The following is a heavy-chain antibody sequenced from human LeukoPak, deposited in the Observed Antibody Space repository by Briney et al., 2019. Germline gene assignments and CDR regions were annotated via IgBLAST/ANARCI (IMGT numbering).Heavy chain of an antibody. CDR2: INPKSGGT. Sequence: ASVTLSCKASGYTFTGYYMHWVRQAPGQGLEWMGWINPKSGGTKYAQNFQGRVTMTRDTSISTVYMELTRLRSDDTAMFYCARAQTPGGRYCDFDYWGQGTVVRVFS. D-gene: IGHD2-15*01. V-gene: IGHV1-2*02. J-gene: IGHJ4*02. CDR1: GYTFTGYY. CDR3: ARAQTPGGRYCDFDY.